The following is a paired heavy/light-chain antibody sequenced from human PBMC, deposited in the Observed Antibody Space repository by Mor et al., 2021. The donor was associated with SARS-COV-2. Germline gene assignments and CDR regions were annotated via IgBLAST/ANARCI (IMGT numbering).Light chain of an antibody. CDR1: QDIRND. J-gene: IGKJ1*01. V-gene: IGKV1-17*01. Sequence: DIQMTQSPSSLSASVGDRVTITCRASQDIRNDLGWYQQKPGNAPKRLIYDGSNLESGVPSRFSGSGSGTDFTLTISSLQPDDFATYYCLQHYNYPRTFGQGTKVDIK. CDR2: DGS. CDR3: LQHYNYPRT.
Heavy chain of an antibody. V-gene: IGHV1-18*04. CDR2: ISGTNANT. CDR1: GYSFRNYD. CDR3: ARGLGTGPDA. Sequence: QVQLVQSGAEVTKPGASVKVSCKASGYSFRNYDINWVRQAPGQGLEYMGWISGTNANTIYAQKFKGRVTITTDTSTSTAFMELRSLRSDDTAVYYCARGLGTGPDAWGQGTLVTVSS. J-gene: IGHJ5*02.